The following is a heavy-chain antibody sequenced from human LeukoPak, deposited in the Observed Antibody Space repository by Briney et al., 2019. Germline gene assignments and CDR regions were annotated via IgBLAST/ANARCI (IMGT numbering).Heavy chain of an antibody. CDR2: ISTYNDNT. CDR3: ARIQSRIIAARPGNPAFDY. V-gene: IGHV1-18*01. CDR1: GYTFTSYD. Sequence: ASVKVSCKASGYTFTSYDISWVRQAPGQGLEWMGWISTYNDNTHFAQKLQDRVTMTTDTSTSTVYKELKRLRSDDTAVYYCARIQSRIIAARPGNPAFDYWGRGTLVTVSS. J-gene: IGHJ4*02. D-gene: IGHD6-6*01.